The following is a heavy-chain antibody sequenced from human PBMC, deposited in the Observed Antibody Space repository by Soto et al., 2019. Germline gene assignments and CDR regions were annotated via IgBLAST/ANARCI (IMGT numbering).Heavy chain of an antibody. J-gene: IGHJ4*01. CDR3: ARASEPEYSSSIFFDY. CDR1: GLTVSRTQ. Sequence: PGGSLRLSCAASGLTVSRTQMSWVRQAPGKGLQWVSVIYSAGSTYYANAVKGRFTISRDISENKIFLELNGLTVDDTAVYYCARASEPEYSSSIFFDYWGRGTVVTVYS. D-gene: IGHD6-6*01. CDR2: IYSAGST. V-gene: IGHV3-53*01.